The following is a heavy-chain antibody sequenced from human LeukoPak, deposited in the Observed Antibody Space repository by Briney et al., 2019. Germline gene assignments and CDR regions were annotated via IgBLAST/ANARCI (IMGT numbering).Heavy chain of an antibody. V-gene: IGHV3-53*01. CDR2: IYSGGST. Sequence: GGSLRLSCAASGFTVSSNYMSWVRPAPGKGLEWVSVIYSGGSTYYADSVKGRFTISRDNSKNTLYLQMNSLRAEDTAVYYCARDTTEYYYYYMDVWGKGTTVTVSS. D-gene: IGHD4-17*01. J-gene: IGHJ6*03. CDR3: ARDTTEYYYYYMDV. CDR1: GFTVSSNY.